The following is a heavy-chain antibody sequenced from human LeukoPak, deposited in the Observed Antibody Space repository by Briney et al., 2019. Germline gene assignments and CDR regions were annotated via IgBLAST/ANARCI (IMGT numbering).Heavy chain of an antibody. CDR2: IYYSGST. Sequence: TSETLSLTCTVSSGSMSSSTYYWGWIRQPPGKGLEWIGSIYYSGSTYYNPSLKSRVTISVDTSKNHFSLKLSSVTAADTAVYYCARPNHSSSSLDYWGQGTLVTASS. J-gene: IGHJ4*02. CDR1: SGSMSSSTYY. CDR3: ARPNHSSSSLDY. V-gene: IGHV4-39*02. D-gene: IGHD6-6*01.